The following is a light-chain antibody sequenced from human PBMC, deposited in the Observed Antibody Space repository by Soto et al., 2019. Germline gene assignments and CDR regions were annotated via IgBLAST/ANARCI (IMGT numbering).Light chain of an antibody. CDR3: QQTNYWPRT. V-gene: IGKV1-39*01. Sequence: QMTQSPSTLSVYVGDRATITCRASQSVSSYLDWYQQKPGKAPKLLIYAASSRQSGIPSRFSGSGSGTEFTLTISGLQSEDFATYYCQQTNYWPRTSAGGTKVDIK. CDR1: QSVSSY. J-gene: IGKJ4*02. CDR2: AAS.